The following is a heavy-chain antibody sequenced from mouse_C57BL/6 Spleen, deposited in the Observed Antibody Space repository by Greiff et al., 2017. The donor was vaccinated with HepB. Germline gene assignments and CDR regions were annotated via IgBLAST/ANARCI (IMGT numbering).Heavy chain of an antibody. CDR2: INPYNGGT. J-gene: IGHJ3*01. D-gene: IGHD2-4*01. CDR1: GFTFTDNY. Sequence: VQLQQSGPVLVKPGASVKMSCTASGFTFTDNYMNWVKQSHGKSLEWIGGINPYNGGTSYNPKFQGKATLTVDKSSSTAYMELNSLTSEDSAVYYCAGTGDYDGFAYWGQGTLVTVSA. CDR3: AGTGDYDGFAY. V-gene: IGHV1-19*01.